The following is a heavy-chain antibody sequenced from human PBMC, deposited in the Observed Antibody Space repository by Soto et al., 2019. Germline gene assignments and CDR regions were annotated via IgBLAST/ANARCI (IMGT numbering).Heavy chain of an antibody. D-gene: IGHD1-26*01. J-gene: IGHJ5*02. CDR1: FTFSMYS. V-gene: IGHV3-21*06. CDR3: TRDQGGSYDSWFDP. Sequence: EVQVVESGGGLVNPGGSLRLSCSFTFSMYSMNWVRQAPGKGLEWVASISSGGIYIKYADSVKGRFTITRDNAKNSVSLQMNSLKVEDTALYYFTRDQGGSYDSWFDPWGQGTQVIVSS. CDR2: ISSGGIYI.